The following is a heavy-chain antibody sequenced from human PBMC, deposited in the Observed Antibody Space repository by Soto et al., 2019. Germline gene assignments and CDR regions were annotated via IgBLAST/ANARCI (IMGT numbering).Heavy chain of an antibody. CDR3: SKVHFSGSASLDY. CDR1: GFPFRSYW. J-gene: IGHJ4*02. V-gene: IGHV3-74*01. Sequence: QAGGSLRLSCAASGFPFRSYWMHWVRQAPGKGLVWVSRINTDGSGTAYADSVRGRFTISRDNAKNTLYLQMNTLRAEDTAVYYCSKVHFSGSASLDYWGPGTLVTVSS. CDR2: INTDGSGT. D-gene: IGHD5-12*01.